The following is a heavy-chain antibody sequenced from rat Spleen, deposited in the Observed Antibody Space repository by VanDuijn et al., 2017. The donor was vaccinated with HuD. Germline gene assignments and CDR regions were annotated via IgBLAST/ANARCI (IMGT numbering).Heavy chain of an antibody. V-gene: IGHV3-1*01. CDR3: ARDNTYKAY. CDR2: ISYSGST. CDR1: GDSISSNF. D-gene: IGHD1-10*01. Sequence: EVQLQESGPGLVKPSQSLSLTCSVTGDSISSNFWGWIRKFPGNKMEWMGYISYSGSTDYNPSLKSRISIIIATSKNQFFLQVNSVTTEDTATYYRARDNTYKAYWGQGVMVTVSS. J-gene: IGHJ2*01.